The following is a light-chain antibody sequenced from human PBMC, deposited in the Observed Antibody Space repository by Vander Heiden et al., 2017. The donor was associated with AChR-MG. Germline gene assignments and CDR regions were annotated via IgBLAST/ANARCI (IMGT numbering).Light chain of an antibody. J-gene: IGLJ3*02. Sequence: QSVLTQPPSVSSAPGQKVTISCSGRSSNIGNNYVSWYQPLPGTAPKLLIYDNNKRPSGIPDRFSGSKSGTSATLGITGLQTGDEADYYCGTWDSSLSAGGVFGGGTKLTVL. CDR3: GTWDSSLSAGGV. CDR2: DNN. CDR1: SSNIGNNY. V-gene: IGLV1-51*01.